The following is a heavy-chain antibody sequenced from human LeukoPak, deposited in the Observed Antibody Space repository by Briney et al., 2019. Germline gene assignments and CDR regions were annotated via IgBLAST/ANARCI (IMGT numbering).Heavy chain of an antibody. D-gene: IGHD3-22*01. V-gene: IGHV3-23*01. CDR3: AKQVRGYHGVYYYYMDV. CDR1: GFTFSSYG. Sequence: GGSLRLSCAASGFTFSSYGMSWVRQAPGKGLEWVSAISGSGGSTYYADSVKGRFTISRDNSKNTLYLQMNSLRAEDTAVYYCAKQVRGYHGVYYYYMDVWGKGTTVTISS. J-gene: IGHJ6*03. CDR2: ISGSGGST.